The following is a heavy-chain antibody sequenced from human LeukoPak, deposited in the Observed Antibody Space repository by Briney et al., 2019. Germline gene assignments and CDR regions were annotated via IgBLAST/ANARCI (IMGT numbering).Heavy chain of an antibody. CDR2: IYTSGST. CDR1: GGSISSGSYY. J-gene: IGHJ4*02. V-gene: IGHV4-61*02. Sequence: SQTLSLTCTVSGGSISSGSYYWSWIPQPAGKGLEWIGRIYTSGSTNYNPSLKSRVTISVDTSKNQFSLKLSSVTAADTAVYYCASLAGTTGDYWGQGTLVTVSS. D-gene: IGHD1-7*01. CDR3: ASLAGTTGDY.